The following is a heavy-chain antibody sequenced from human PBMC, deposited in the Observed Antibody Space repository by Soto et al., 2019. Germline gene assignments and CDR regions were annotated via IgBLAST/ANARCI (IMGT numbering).Heavy chain of an antibody. Sequence: GGSLRLSCAASGFTFSSYSMSWVRQAPGKGLEWVSYISSSSSTIYYADSVKGRFTISRDNAKNSLYLQMNSLRAEDTAVYYCASEGVGATDGGYYYYGMDVWGQGTTVTVSS. CDR1: GFTFSSYS. J-gene: IGHJ6*02. CDR3: ASEGVGATDGGYYYYGMDV. D-gene: IGHD1-26*01. CDR2: ISSSSSTI. V-gene: IGHV3-48*01.